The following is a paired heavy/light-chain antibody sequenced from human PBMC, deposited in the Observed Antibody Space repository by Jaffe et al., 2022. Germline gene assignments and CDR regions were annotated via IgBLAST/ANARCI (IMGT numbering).Light chain of an antibody. CDR3: LQHNSYPFT. J-gene: IGKJ3*01. V-gene: IGKV1-17*01. CDR1: QGIRND. Sequence: DIQMTQSPSSLSASVGDRVTITCRASQGIRNDLGWYQQKPGKAPKRLIYAASSLQSGVPSRFSGSGSGTEFTLTISSLQPEDFATYYCLQHNSYPFTFGPGTKVDIK. CDR2: AAS.
Heavy chain of an antibody. Sequence: QMQLVQSGPEVKKPGTSVKVSCKASGFTFTSSAVQWVRQARGQRLEWIGWIVVGSGNTNYAQKFQERVTITRDMSTSTAYMELSSLRSEDTAVYYCAADVLDYDFWSGYYTEYYFDYWGQGTLVTVSS. D-gene: IGHD3-3*01. CDR3: AADVLDYDFWSGYYTEYYFDY. CDR1: GFTFTSSA. V-gene: IGHV1-58*01. CDR2: IVVGSGNT. J-gene: IGHJ4*02.